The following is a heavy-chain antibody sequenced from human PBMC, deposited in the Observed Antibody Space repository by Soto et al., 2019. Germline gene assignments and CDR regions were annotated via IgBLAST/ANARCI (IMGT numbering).Heavy chain of an antibody. Sequence: SETLSLTCTVSGASISGYHWGWIRQSPGEGLEWIGYIYYTGSTNYNPSLKSRVTMSVDTSKNQFSLTLNSVTAADTAVYYCARGFAIGWYTYFFDLWGQGPLVTVSS. V-gene: IGHV4-59*08. CDR3: ARGFAIGWYTYFFDL. J-gene: IGHJ4*02. CDR2: IYYTGST. D-gene: IGHD6-19*01. CDR1: GASISGYH.